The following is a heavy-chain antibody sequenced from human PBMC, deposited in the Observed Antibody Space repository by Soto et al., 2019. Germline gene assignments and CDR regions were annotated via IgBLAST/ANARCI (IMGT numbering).Heavy chain of an antibody. V-gene: IGHV4-31*03. CDR1: GGSISSGGYY. J-gene: IGHJ5*02. CDR2: IYYSGST. D-gene: IGHD3-9*01. Sequence: SETRSLTCTVSGGSISSGGYYWSWIRQHPGKGLEWIGYIYYSGSTYYNPSLKSRVTISVDTSKNQFSLKLSSVTAADTAVYYCARASPYYDILTGLNWFDPWGQGTLVTVSS. CDR3: ARASPYYDILTGLNWFDP.